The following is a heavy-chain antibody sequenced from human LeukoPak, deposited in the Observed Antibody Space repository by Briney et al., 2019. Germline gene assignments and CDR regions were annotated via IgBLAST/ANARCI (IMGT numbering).Heavy chain of an antibody. CDR3: ARDRFGDLNYFDY. J-gene: IGHJ4*02. CDR1: GGSISCYF. CDR2: IYTSGST. D-gene: IGHD3-3*01. V-gene: IGHV4-4*07. Sequence: PSETLSLTCTVSGGSISCYFWSWIRPPAGKGVEWIGRIYTSGSTDYNPSLKSRVPISADKSANQFSLKLSSVTAADTAMYYCARDRFGDLNYFDYWGQGTLVTVSS.